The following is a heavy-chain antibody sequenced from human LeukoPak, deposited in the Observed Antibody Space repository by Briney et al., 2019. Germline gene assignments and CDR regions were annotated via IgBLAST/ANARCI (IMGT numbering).Heavy chain of an antibody. CDR3: ARDRQCGY. V-gene: IGHV1-18*01. CDR1: GYTFTNYG. CDR2: ISACNGNT. J-gene: IGHJ4*02. Sequence: GASVKVSCKASGYTFTNYGISWVRQAPGQGPEWMGWISACNGNTYYAQNFQGRVTMTTNTSTSTAYMELRSLRSDDTAVYYCARDRQCGYWGQGTQVTVSS. D-gene: IGHD2-21*01.